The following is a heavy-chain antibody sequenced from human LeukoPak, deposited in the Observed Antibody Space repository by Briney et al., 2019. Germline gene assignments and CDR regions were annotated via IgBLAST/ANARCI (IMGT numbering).Heavy chain of an antibody. CDR3: ARAPEYGDYEDGDS. V-gene: IGHV4-59*08. CDR1: GGSISSYY. J-gene: IGHJ4*02. Sequence: SETLSLTCTVSGGSISSYYWSWIRRPPGKGLEWIGYIYYSGSTNYNPSLKSRVTISVDTSKNQFSLKLSSVTAADTAVYYCARAPEYGDYEDGDSWGQGTLVTVSS. CDR2: IYYSGST. D-gene: IGHD2-21*02.